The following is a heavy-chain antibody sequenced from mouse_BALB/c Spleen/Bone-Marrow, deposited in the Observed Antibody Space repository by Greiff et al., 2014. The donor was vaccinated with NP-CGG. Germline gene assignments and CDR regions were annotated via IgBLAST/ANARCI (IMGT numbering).Heavy chain of an antibody. V-gene: IGHV1-55*01. CDR3: TRSGYVMNY. J-gene: IGHJ4*01. CDR1: GYTFTSYW. CDR2: IYPGTGSI. D-gene: IGHD3-1*01. Sequence: QVQLQQPGAELVKPGASVKLSCKASGYTFTSYWMYWAKQRPGQGLEWLGTIYPGTGSINYDEKFKSKATLTVDTSSSTACMQLSRLTSEDSAVYYCTRSGYVMNYWGQGTSVTVSS.